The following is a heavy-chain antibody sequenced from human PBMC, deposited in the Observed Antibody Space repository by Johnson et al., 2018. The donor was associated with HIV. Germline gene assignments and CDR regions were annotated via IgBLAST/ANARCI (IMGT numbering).Heavy chain of an antibody. Sequence: MLLVESGGGVVQPGRSLRLSCAASGFTFSSYGMHWVRQAPGKWLQWVSSSSGSGGTSYYADSVQGRFAISRDNAKSSLYLQMDSLRAVDTAVFYCAKDRIRSTAPDTFDIWGQGTMVTVSS. CDR2: SSGSGGTS. CDR1: GFTFSSYG. J-gene: IGHJ3*02. D-gene: IGHD5-18*01. V-gene: IGHV3-23*04. CDR3: AKDRIRSTAPDTFDI.